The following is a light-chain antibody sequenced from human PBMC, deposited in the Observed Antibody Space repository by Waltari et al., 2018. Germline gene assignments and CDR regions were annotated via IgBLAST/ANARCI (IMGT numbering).Light chain of an antibody. Sequence: EIVFTQSPAPLSFAPGERANPSCRASQTVNSYLAWYQQKPGQSPRLLIYDASNRATGIPARFSASGSGTDFTLTISSLETEDFAVYYCQQRAIWPLTFGGGTRVEIK. J-gene: IGKJ4*01. V-gene: IGKV3-11*01. CDR1: QTVNSY. CDR2: DAS. CDR3: QQRAIWPLT.